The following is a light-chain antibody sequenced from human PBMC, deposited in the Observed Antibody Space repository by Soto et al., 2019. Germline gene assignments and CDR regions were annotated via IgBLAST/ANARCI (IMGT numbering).Light chain of an antibody. CDR3: ASYTTSSTYV. Sequence: QSVLTQPASVSGSPGQSIAISCTGTSSDVGGYSYVSWYQQQPGKAPKLVISDVSNRPSGVSDRFSGSKSGHTASLTISGLQTEDEADYYCASYTTSSTYVLGTGTKVTVL. V-gene: IGLV2-14*01. CDR2: DVS. J-gene: IGLJ1*01. CDR1: SSDVGGYSY.